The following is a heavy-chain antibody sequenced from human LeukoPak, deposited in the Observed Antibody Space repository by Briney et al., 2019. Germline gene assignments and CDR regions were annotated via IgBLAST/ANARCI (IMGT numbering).Heavy chain of an antibody. D-gene: IGHD3-3*01. CDR2: IIPIFGTA. CDR3: VRDLGLSGAFNM. Sequence: SVKVSCKASGGTFSSYAIRWVRQAPGQGLEWMGGIIPIFGTANYAQKFQGRVTITADESTSTAYMELSSLRSEDTGVYYGVRDLGLSGAFNMWGQGTMVTVSS. V-gene: IGHV1-69*01. CDR1: GGTFSSYA. J-gene: IGHJ3*02.